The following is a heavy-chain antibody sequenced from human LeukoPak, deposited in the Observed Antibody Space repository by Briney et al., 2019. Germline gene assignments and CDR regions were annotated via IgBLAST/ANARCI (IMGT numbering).Heavy chain of an antibody. Sequence: SETLSLTCTVSGGSISSYYWSWIRQPPGKGLEWIGYIYYSGGTNYNPSLKSRVTISVDTSKNQFSLKLSSVTAADTAVYYCATDEIGYCSGGSCYYYMDVWGKGTTVTVSS. J-gene: IGHJ6*03. CDR3: ATDEIGYCSGGSCYYYMDV. D-gene: IGHD2-15*01. CDR1: GGSISSYY. V-gene: IGHV4-59*01. CDR2: IYYSGGT.